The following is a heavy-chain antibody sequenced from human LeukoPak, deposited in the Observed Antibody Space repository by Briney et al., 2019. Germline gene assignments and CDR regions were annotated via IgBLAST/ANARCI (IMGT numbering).Heavy chain of an antibody. V-gene: IGHV3-53*04. CDR1: GFTVTNNY. D-gene: IGHD3-10*01. Sequence: PGGSLRLSCVASGFTVTNNYMSWVRQAPGKGPEWVSIIYSGGATYYPDSVKGRFTTSRHDFKNTLYLQMNSLRTEDTAIYYCVRDSRGTFREVINWGQGTLVTVSS. CDR2: IYSGGAT. J-gene: IGHJ4*02. CDR3: VRDSRGTFREVIN.